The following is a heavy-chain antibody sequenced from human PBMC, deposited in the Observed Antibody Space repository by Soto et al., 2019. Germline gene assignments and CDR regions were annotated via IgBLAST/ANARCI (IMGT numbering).Heavy chain of an antibody. V-gene: IGHV1-69*01. Sequence: QVQLVQSGAEVRKPGSSVKVSCQTSGGTFNNFAFTWVRQAPGQGLEWLGGIMPVFDTTNYAASFQGRITITADDLRNTVYMEMKTLRFDDTAVYYCATATISPVSPTFHHYGMDVWGQGTTVTVSS. CDR2: IMPVFDTT. D-gene: IGHD1-26*01. CDR3: ATATISPVSPTFHHYGMDV. CDR1: GGTFNNFA. J-gene: IGHJ6*02.